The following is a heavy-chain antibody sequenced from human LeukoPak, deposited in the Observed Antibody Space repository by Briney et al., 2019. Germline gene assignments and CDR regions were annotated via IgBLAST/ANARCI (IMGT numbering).Heavy chain of an antibody. D-gene: IGHD3-16*01. Sequence: GGSLRLSCAASGFTFSSHAMTWVRQAPGKGLQWVSSISINADDTHYADSVKGRFTISRDNSKKALFLQINSLRVDDTAIYYCAKEIRPHDHWGQGTLVIVSS. CDR3: AKEIRPHDH. CDR1: GFTFSSHA. CDR2: ISINADDT. V-gene: IGHV3-23*01. J-gene: IGHJ4*02.